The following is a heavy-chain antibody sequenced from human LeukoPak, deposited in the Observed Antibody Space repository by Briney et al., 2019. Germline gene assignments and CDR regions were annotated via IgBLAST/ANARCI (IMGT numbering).Heavy chain of an antibody. CDR3: ARPQTPLLWFGVHGMDV. J-gene: IGHJ6*02. CDR1: GFTFSSYW. D-gene: IGHD3-10*01. Sequence: PGGSLRLSCAASGFTFSSYWMSWVRQAPGKGLEWVSGIGGSGGSTDYADSVKGRFTISRDNSKNTLYLQMNSLRAEDTAVYYCARPQTPLLWFGVHGMDVWGQGTTVTVSS. V-gene: IGHV3-23*01. CDR2: IGGSGGST.